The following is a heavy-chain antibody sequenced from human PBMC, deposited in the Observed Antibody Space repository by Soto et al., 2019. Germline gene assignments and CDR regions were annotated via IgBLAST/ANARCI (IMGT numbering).Heavy chain of an antibody. CDR2: IYYTGST. CDR3: ARRFLEWPDYFDY. D-gene: IGHD3-3*01. V-gene: IGHV4-39*01. Sequence: ETLSLTCTVSGDSISSSSYYWGWIRQPPGKGLEWIASIYYTGSTYYNPSLKSRVTISVDTSKNQFSLKLSSVTAADTAMYFCARRFLEWPDYFDYWGQGTLVTVSS. CDR1: GDSISSSSYY. J-gene: IGHJ4*02.